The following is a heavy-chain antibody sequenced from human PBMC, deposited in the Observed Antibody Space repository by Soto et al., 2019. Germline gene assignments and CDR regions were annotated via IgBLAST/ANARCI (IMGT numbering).Heavy chain of an antibody. CDR2: ISYDGSNK. CDR3: AKDPYAEYGSGYYFDY. V-gene: IGHV3-30*18. J-gene: IGHJ4*02. D-gene: IGHD3-10*01. Sequence: HPGGSLRLSCAASGFTFSSYGMHWVRQAPGKGLEWVAVISYDGSNKYYADSVKGRFTISRDNSKNTLYLQMNSLRAEDTAVYYCAKDPYAEYGSGYYFDYWGQGTLVTVSS. CDR1: GFTFSSYG.